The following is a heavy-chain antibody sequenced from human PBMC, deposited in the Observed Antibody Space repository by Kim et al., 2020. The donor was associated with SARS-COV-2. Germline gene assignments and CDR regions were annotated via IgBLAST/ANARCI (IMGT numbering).Heavy chain of an antibody. CDR1: GFTFSDYY. V-gene: IGHV3-11*01. CDR2: ISSSGSTI. J-gene: IGHJ6*02. D-gene: IGHD6-19*01. Sequence: GGSLRLSCAASGFTFSDYYMSWIRQAPGKGLEWVSYISSSGSTIYYADSVKGRFTISRDNAKNSLYLQMNSLRAEDTAVYYCARGASGWYGGTYYYYYYGMDVWGQGTTVTVSS. CDR3: ARGASGWYGGTYYYYYYGMDV.